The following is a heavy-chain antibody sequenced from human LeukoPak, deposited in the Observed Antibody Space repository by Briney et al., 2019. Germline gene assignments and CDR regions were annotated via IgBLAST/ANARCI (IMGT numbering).Heavy chain of an antibody. CDR2: IYYSGST. Sequence: SETLSLTCTVSGGSISSYYWSWIRQPPGKGLEWIGYIYYSGSTNYNPSLKSRVTISVDTSKNQFSLKLSSVTAADTAVYYCARGAHGRSYYFDYWGQGTLVTVSS. CDR3: ARGAHGRSYYFDY. CDR1: GGSISSYY. D-gene: IGHD6-6*01. J-gene: IGHJ4*02. V-gene: IGHV4-59*01.